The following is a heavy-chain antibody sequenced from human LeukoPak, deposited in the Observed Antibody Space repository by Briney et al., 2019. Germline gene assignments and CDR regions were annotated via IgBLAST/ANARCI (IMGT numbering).Heavy chain of an antibody. V-gene: IGHV4-34*01. Sequence: PSEPLSLTCGVSGGSLGGYSWTWIRQPPGKGLEWVGEITSGGTTNYNPSLKSRVTISVDTSNNQFSLSLSSVTAADTAVYYCARRGPNYFGSGSHDWFDPWGQGTLVIVSS. D-gene: IGHD3-10*01. CDR2: ITSGGTT. CDR1: GGSLGGYS. CDR3: ARRGPNYFGSGSHDWFDP. J-gene: IGHJ5*02.